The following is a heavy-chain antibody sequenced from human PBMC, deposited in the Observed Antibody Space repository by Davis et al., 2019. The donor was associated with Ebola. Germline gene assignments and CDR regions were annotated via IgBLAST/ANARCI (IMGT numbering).Heavy chain of an antibody. Sequence: GESLKISCAASGFTFSTYAITWVRQAPGKGLQWVSTISGPAGRTYYADSVKGRFTISGDISKNTVYLQMNRLRVEDTAMYYCARGGETVTGTASHGMDVWGQGTTVTVSS. CDR2: ISGPAGRT. CDR3: ARGGETVTGTASHGMDV. D-gene: IGHD1-14*01. CDR1: GFTFSTYA. V-gene: IGHV3-23*01. J-gene: IGHJ6*02.